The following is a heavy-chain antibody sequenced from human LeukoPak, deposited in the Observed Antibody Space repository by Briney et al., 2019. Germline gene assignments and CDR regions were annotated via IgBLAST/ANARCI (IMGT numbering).Heavy chain of an antibody. CDR3: AKNWLTAKTIDY. D-gene: IGHD2-21*02. V-gene: IGHV3-23*01. Sequence: SGGSLRLSCAASGFIFSSYAMSWVRQAPGRGLEWVSTVSGGGGSTFYADSVKGRFTISRDKSKITVYLQMNSLRAEDTAVYYCAKNWLTAKTIDYWGQGTLVTVSS. CDR2: VSGGGGST. CDR1: GFIFSSYA. J-gene: IGHJ4*02.